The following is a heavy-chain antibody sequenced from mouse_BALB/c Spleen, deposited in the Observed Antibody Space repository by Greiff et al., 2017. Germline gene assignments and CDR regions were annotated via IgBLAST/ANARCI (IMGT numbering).Heavy chain of an antibody. CDR3: AKAFTTATDYFDY. D-gene: IGHD1-2*01. V-gene: IGHV1S81*02. CDR1: GYTFTSYW. CDR2: INPSNGRT. Sequence: QVQLQQPGAELVKPGASVKLSCKASGYTFTSYWMHWVKQRPGQGLEWIGEINPSNGRTNYNEKFKSKATLTVDKSSSTAYMQLSSLTSEDSAVYCCAKAFTTATDYFDYWGQGTTLTVSA. J-gene: IGHJ2*01.